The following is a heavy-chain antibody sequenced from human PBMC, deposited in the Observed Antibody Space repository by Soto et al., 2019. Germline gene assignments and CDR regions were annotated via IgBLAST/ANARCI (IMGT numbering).Heavy chain of an antibody. CDR3: ARGGTEKKGYNWFDP. CDR1: GYTFTRYY. D-gene: IGHD2-15*01. J-gene: IGHJ5*02. V-gene: IGHV1-2*04. CDR2: INPNSGGT. Sequence: ASVKGSCKASGYTFTRYYIHWVGQAPGQGLEWMGWINPNSGGTNYAQKFQGWVTMTRDTSISTAYMELSRLRSDDTAVYYCARGGTEKKGYNWFDPWGQGTLVTVSS.